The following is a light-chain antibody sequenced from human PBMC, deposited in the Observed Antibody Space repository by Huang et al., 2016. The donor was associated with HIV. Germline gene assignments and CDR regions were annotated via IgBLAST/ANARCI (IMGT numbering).Light chain of an antibody. CDR1: QDIYNF. J-gene: IGKJ1*01. CDR3: QKYNSVLT. Sequence: DVQMTQSPSSLSASVGDRATITCRASQDIYNFLAWYQQKPGKVPKLLIYAASTLQSGVPSRFSGSESGTDFTLTISSLQPEDVATYYCQKYNSVLTFGQGTKVEIK. CDR2: AAS. V-gene: IGKV1-27*01.